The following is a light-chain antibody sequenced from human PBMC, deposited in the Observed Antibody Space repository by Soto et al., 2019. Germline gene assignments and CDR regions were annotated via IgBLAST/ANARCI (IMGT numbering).Light chain of an antibody. CDR2: DAS. J-gene: IGKJ4*01. V-gene: IGKV3-11*01. CDR1: QSVNGL. CDR3: QQRSSWPLT. Sequence: EIVLTQSPGTLSLSPGERATLSCRASQSVNGLLGWYQQKPGQAPRLLISDASKRATGIPARFSGSGFETDFTLTISSLEPEDFAVYYCQQRSSWPLTFGGGTKVDI.